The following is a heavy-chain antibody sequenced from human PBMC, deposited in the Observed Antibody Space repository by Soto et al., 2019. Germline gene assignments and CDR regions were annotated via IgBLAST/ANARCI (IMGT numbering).Heavy chain of an antibody. D-gene: IGHD3-3*01. CDR3: ARHYDFWSGPFDY. V-gene: IGHV1-69*13. J-gene: IGHJ4*02. Sequence: ASVKVSCKASGVTFSSYAISWVRQAPGQGLEWMGGIIPIFGTANYAQKFQGRVTITADESTSTAYMELSSLRSEDTAVYYCARHYDFWSGPFDYWGQGTLVTVSS. CDR2: IIPIFGTA. CDR1: GVTFSSYA.